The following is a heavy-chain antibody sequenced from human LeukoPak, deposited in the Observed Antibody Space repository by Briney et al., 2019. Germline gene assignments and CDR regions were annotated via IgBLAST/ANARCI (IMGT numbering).Heavy chain of an antibody. V-gene: IGHV3-30*02. D-gene: IGHD1-1*01. J-gene: IGHJ4*02. CDR2: IWYDGSNK. CDR1: GFTFSSYG. Sequence: GGSLRLSCAASGFTFSSYGMHWVRQAPGKGLEWVAVIWYDGSNKYYADSVKGRFTISRDNSKNTLYLQMNSLRPEDTAVYYCAKEKKLEPFDYWGQGTRVTVSS. CDR3: AKEKKLEPFDY.